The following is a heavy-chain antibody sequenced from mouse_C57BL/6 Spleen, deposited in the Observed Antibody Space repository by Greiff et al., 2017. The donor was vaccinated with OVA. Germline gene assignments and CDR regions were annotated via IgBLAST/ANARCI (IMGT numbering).Heavy chain of an antibody. CDR1: GFTFSDYY. J-gene: IGHJ4*01. CDR3: ARGAYYYAMDY. Sequence: EVQLVESEGGLVQPGSSMKLSCTASGFTFSDYYMAWVRQVPEKGLEWVANINYDGSSTYYLDSLKSRFIISRDNAKNILYLQMSSLKSEDTATYYCARGAYYYAMDYWGQGTSVTVSS. CDR2: INYDGSST. V-gene: IGHV5-16*01. D-gene: IGHD3-1*01.